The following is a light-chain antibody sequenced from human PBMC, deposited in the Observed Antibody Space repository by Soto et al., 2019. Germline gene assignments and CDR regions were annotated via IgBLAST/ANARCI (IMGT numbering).Light chain of an antibody. CDR1: SGDIGSYNL. J-gene: IGLJ1*01. V-gene: IGLV2-23*01. CDR3: SSYTVSGTYV. CDR2: EGI. Sequence: QSVLTQPASVSGSPGQSITISCTGTSGDIGSYNLVSWYQQHPDKVPKLIIYEGIKRPSGVSNRFSGSKSGNTASLTISGLQAEDEADYYCSSYTVSGTYVFGTGTQLTVL.